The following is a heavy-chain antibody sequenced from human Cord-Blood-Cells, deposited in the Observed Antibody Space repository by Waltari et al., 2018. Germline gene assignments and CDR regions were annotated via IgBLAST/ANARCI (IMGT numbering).Heavy chain of an antibody. CDR3: ARGPDLWFGELYFDY. CDR2: INHSGST. D-gene: IGHD3-10*01. J-gene: IGHJ4*02. CDR1: GGSFSGYY. Sequence: QVQLQQWGAGLLKPSETLSLTCAVYGGSFSGYYWSWIRQPPGKGLAWIGEINHSGSTNYNPSLKSRVTISVDTSKNQFSLKLSSVTAADTAVYYCARGPDLWFGELYFDYWGQGTLVTVSS. V-gene: IGHV4-34*01.